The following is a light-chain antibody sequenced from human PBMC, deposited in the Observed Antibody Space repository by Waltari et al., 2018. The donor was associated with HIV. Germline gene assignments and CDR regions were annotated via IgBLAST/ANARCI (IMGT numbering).Light chain of an antibody. V-gene: IGLV6-57*01. CDR2: EDN. J-gene: IGLJ3*02. CDR1: SGSIASNY. CDR3: QSYDSSNRV. Sequence: NFMLTQPHSVSESPGKTVTISCTRSSGSIASNYVQGYPQRPGSSPTTVIYEDNQRPSGVPDRCSGSIDSSSNSASLTISGLKTEDEADYYCQSYDSSNRVFGGGTKLTVL.